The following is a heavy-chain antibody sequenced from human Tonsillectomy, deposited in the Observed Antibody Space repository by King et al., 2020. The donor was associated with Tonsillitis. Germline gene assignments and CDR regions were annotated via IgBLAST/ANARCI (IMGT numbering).Heavy chain of an antibody. V-gene: IGHV3-30-3*01. CDR1: GFTFSSYA. Sequence: VQLVESGGGVVQPGRSLRLSCAASGFTFSSYAMHWVRQAPGKGLEWVALISYDGSNKYHADSAKGRFTITRDNSKTTLFLQMNSLRGEDTAGYSCARGGNMVRGTDYYYYGLDVWGQGTTVTVSS. CDR2: ISYDGSNK. CDR3: ARGGNMVRGTDYYYYGLDV. J-gene: IGHJ6*02. D-gene: IGHD3-10*01.